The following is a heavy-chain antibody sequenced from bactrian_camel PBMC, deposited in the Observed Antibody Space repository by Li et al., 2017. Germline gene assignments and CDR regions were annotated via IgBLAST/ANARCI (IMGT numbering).Heavy chain of an antibody. J-gene: IGHJ4*01. CDR2: LWIGGATT. D-gene: IGHD6*01. Sequence: HVQLVESGGGSVQAGGSLRLSCAASGYTYKRNCMGWFRQRPGKDREGLAVLWIGGATTTYADSVKGRFTITRDKAKDLVYLQMNGLKPEDTGMYYCAADQLYGTCRDVLDFPARGQGTQVTVS. CDR1: GYTYKRNC. V-gene: IGHV3-3*01. CDR3: AADQLYGTCRDVLDFPA.